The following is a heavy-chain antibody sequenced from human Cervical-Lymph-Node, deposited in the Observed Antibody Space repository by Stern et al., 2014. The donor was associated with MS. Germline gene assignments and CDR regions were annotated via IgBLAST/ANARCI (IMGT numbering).Heavy chain of an antibody. V-gene: IGHV3-21*01. CDR2: ISDTSTKT. CDR1: GFSFRTSS. CDR3: ASTSGWFGS. Sequence: EVQLVESGGGLVKPGGSLTLSCAASGFSFRTSSMNWVRPAPGKGLEWVSFISDTSTKTKYADAVQGRFTISRDNAKNSLFLQMSRLRVEDTAVYYCASTSGWFGSWGQGIQVTVSS. J-gene: IGHJ5*01.